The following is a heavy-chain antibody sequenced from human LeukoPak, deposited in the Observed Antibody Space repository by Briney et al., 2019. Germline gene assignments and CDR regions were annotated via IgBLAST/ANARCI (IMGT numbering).Heavy chain of an antibody. CDR2: IYSGGST. CDR3: ARAGSFDWLLSGSDWYFDL. Sequence: GGSLRLSCAASGFTVSINYMTWVRQAPGKGLEWVSVIYSGGSTYYADSVKGRFTISRDYSKNTLYLQMNSLRAEDTAIYCCARAGSFDWLLSGSDWYFDLWGRGSLVTVSS. CDR1: GFTVSINY. D-gene: IGHD3-9*01. V-gene: IGHV3-53*01. J-gene: IGHJ2*01.